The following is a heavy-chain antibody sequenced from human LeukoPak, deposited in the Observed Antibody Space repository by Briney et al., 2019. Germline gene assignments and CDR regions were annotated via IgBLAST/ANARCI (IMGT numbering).Heavy chain of an antibody. D-gene: IGHD4-17*01. CDR1: GFTFSSYA. CDR2: ISYDGSNK. CDR3: ARPTDPDYGDSNGAFDY. Sequence: GGSLRLSCAASGFTFSSYAMHWVRQAPGKGLEWVAVISYDGSNKYYADSVKGRFTISRDNSKNTLYLQMNSLRAEDTAVYYCARPTDPDYGDSNGAFDYWGQGTLVTVSS. J-gene: IGHJ4*02. V-gene: IGHV3-30-3*01.